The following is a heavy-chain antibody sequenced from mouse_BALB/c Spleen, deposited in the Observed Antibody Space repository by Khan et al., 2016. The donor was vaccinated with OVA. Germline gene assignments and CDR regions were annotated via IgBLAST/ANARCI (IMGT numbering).Heavy chain of an antibody. J-gene: IGHJ2*01. CDR2: INPTSGYT. V-gene: IGHV1-7*01. CDR3: TKECIDY. D-gene: IGHD3-3*01. CDR1: GYTFTTYW. Sequence: QVQLQQSGAELAKPGASVKMSCKASGYTFTTYWMHWVQQRPGQGLEWIGYINPTSGYTDYNEKFKDRATFSADRSSSTPYMQLSSLTSEDSAVYYRTKECIDYWGEGTTVTVST.